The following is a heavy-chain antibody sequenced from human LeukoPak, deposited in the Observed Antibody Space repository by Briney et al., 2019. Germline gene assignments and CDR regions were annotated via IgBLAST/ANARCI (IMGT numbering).Heavy chain of an antibody. D-gene: IGHD6-13*01. V-gene: IGHV3-23*01. CDR1: GFTFSSYA. J-gene: IGHJ4*02. Sequence: GGSLRLSCAASGFTFSSYAMSWVRQAPGKRLEWVSAISGSGGSTYYADSVKGRFTISRDNSKNTLYLQMNSLRAEDTAVYYCAIGGSSWYIDLFDYWGQGTLVTVSS. CDR3: AIGGSSWYIDLFDY. CDR2: ISGSGGST.